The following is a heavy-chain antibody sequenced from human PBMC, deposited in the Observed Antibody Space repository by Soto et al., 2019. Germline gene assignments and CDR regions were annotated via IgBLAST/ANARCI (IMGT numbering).Heavy chain of an antibody. CDR2: IKSKAAGGAI. V-gene: IGHV3-15*07. Sequence: EVQMVESGGGLVKPGGSLRLSCAVSGFSFSEAWMNWVRQAPGKGLEWVGRIKSKAAGGAIDYAAPVKGRFTISRDDSKDSLYLQINDLKTEDTAVYYCTTDGAFGGVVVAFHLWGLGTLLTVSS. J-gene: IGHJ3*01. D-gene: IGHD3-10*01. CDR3: TTDGAFGGVVVAFHL. CDR1: GFSFSEAW.